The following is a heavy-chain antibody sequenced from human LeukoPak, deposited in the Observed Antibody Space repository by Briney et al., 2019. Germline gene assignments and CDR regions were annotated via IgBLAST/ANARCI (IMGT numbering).Heavy chain of an antibody. D-gene: IGHD2-8*01. CDR3: ARGQPRTGVRRWFDP. V-gene: IGHV4-34*01. J-gene: IGHJ5*02. Sequence: SETLPLTCAVYGGSFSGYYWSWIRQPPGKGLEWIGEINHSGSTNYNPSLKSRVTISVDTSKNQFSLKLSSVTAADTAVYYCARGQPRTGVRRWFDPWGQGTLVTVSS. CDR2: INHSGST. CDR1: GGSFSGYY.